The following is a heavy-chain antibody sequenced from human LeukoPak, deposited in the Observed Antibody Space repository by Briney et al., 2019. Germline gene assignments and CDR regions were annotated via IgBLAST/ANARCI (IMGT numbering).Heavy chain of an antibody. J-gene: IGHJ5*02. CDR1: GYSISSGYY. Sequence: PSETLSLTCTVSGYSISSGYYWGWIRQPPGKGLEWIGSIYHSGSTYYNPSLKSRVTISVDTSKNQFSLKLSSVTAADTAVYYCARGFRSLYYDFWSGYLGWFDPWGQGTLVTVSS. V-gene: IGHV4-38-2*02. CDR3: ARGFRSLYYDFWSGYLGWFDP. D-gene: IGHD3-3*01. CDR2: IYHSGST.